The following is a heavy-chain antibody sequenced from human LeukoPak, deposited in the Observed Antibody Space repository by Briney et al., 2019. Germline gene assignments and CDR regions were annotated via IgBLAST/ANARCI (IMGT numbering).Heavy chain of an antibody. CDR2: IYAGDSDT. Sequence: GESLKISCKGSGYNFGSYWIGWVRQMPGKGPEWMGIIYAGDSDTRYNPSFQGQVTISADKSITTAYLQWSSLKASDTAMYYCARAGTSGLRWFDPWGQGTLVTVSS. V-gene: IGHV5-51*01. J-gene: IGHJ5*02. CDR3: ARAGTSGLRWFDP. CDR1: GYNFGSYW. D-gene: IGHD1-1*01.